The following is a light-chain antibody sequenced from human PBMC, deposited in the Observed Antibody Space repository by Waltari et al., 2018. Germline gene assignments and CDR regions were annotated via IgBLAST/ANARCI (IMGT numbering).Light chain of an antibody. CDR2: GAS. V-gene: IGKV4-1*01. CDR3: HQYYNTPFT. Sequence: DIVMTQSPDSLAVSLGERATIHCKPSQGVLYSSNNKNSLSWYQQKPGQPPKLLIYGASTRESGVPDRFSGSGSGTDFTLTISSLQAEDVAVYYCHQYYNTPFTFGPGIKVDIK. CDR1: QGVLYSSNNKNS. J-gene: IGKJ3*01.